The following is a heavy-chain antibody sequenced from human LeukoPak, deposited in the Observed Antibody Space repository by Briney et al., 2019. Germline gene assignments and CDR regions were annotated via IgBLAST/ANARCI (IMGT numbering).Heavy chain of an antibody. J-gene: IGHJ4*02. CDR1: GGSISNSSYY. D-gene: IGHD6-13*01. CDR2: IYYSGST. Sequence: PSETLSLTCTVSGGSISNSSYYWGWIRQPPGKGLEWIGSIYYSGSTYYNPSLKSRVTISVDTSKNQFSLKLSSVTAADTAVYYCARLEAAAGTDYWGQGTLVTVS. CDR3: ARLEAAAGTDY. V-gene: IGHV4-39*01.